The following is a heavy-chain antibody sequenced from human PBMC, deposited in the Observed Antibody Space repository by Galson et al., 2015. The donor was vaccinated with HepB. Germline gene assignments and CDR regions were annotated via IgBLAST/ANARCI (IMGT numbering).Heavy chain of an antibody. CDR3: ARYSGDYAAFDI. V-gene: IGHV3-33*01. J-gene: IGHJ3*02. CDR1: GISFSNHG. D-gene: IGHD4-17*01. Sequence: SLRLSCAASGISFSNHGMHWVRQAPGKGLEWVSVIWDDGSKKYYTQSVEGRFTISRDNSKNTLYLQMNSRRAEDTAVYYCARYSGDYAAFDIWGPGTMVT. CDR2: IWDDGSKK.